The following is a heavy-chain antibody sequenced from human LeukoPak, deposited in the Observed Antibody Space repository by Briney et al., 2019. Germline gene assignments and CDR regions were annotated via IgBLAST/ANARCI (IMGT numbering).Heavy chain of an antibody. CDR2: IYYSGST. V-gene: IGHV4-39*07. CDR3: AGSFDWSSDYSLPY. J-gene: IGHJ4*02. CDR1: GGSISSSSYY. Sequence: SETLSLTCTASGGSISSSSYYWGWIRQPPGKGLEWIGSIYYSGSTYYNPSLKSRVTLSVDTSKNQFSLRLNSVTAADTAIYFCAGSFDWSSDYSLPYWGQGTLVTVSS. D-gene: IGHD3-22*01.